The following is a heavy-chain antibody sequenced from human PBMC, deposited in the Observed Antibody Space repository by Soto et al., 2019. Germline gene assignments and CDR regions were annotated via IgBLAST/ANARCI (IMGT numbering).Heavy chain of an antibody. J-gene: IGHJ4*02. CDR3: ARDRGSYSSDY. CDR2: INPSGGST. CDR1: GYTFTNYY. Sequence: ASVKVSCKASGYTFTNYYMHWVRQAPGQGLEWVGIINPSGGSTTYAQKFQGRITLTTDTSTSTVYMELRSLRSDDTAVYYCARDRGSYSSDYWGQG. D-gene: IGHD1-26*01. V-gene: IGHV1-46*01.